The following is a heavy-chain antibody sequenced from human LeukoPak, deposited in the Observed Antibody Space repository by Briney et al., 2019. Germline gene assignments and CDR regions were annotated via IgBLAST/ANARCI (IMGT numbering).Heavy chain of an antibody. V-gene: IGHV4-39*01. CDR1: GVSISSNSDY. J-gene: IGHJ4*02. CDR3: ARETITIFGVVFDS. D-gene: IGHD3-3*01. CDR2: IYYSGTA. Sequence: PSETLSLTCTVSGVSISSNSDYWGWIRQPPGKGLEWIGSIYYSGTAYYNPSLKSRVTISVDTSKNQFSLKLSSVTAADTAVYYCARETITIFGVVFDSWGQGTLVTVSS.